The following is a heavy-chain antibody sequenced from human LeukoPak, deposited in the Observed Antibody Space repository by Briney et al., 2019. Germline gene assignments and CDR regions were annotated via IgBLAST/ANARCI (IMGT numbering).Heavy chain of an antibody. J-gene: IGHJ4*02. CDR1: GFIFSNYA. CDR3: ATSPYKIAVGGGSPDY. Sequence: PGGSLRLSCAASGFIFSNYAMHWVRQAPGKGLEWVSAISGSGGSTYYAGSVKGRFTISRDNSKNTLYLQMNSLRAEDTAVYYCATSPYKIAVGGGSPDYWGQGTLVTVSS. V-gene: IGHV3-23*01. D-gene: IGHD6-19*01. CDR2: ISGSGGST.